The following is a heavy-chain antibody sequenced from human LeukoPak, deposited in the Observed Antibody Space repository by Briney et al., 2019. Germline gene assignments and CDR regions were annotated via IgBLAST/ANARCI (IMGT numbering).Heavy chain of an antibody. CDR1: GVSISSSNW. CDR2: IYHSGST. CDR3: ARVAPLNYYGSGSYYNL. V-gene: IGHV4-4*02. J-gene: IGHJ5*02. D-gene: IGHD3-10*01. Sequence: PSETLSLTCAVSGVSISSSNWWSWVRQPPGKGLEWIGEIYHSGSTNYNPSLKSRVTISVDKSKNQFSLKLSSVTAADTAVYYCARVAPLNYYGSGSYYNLWGQGTLVTVSS.